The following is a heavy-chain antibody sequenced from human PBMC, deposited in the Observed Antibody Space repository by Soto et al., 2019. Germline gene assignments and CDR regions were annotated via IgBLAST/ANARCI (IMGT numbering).Heavy chain of an antibody. D-gene: IGHD3-3*01. CDR1: GFSLSTSGVG. V-gene: IGHV2-5*02. CDR3: AHSVGWSGSLGPYYFDY. CDR2: IYWDDIK. J-gene: IGHJ4*02. Sequence: QITLKESGPTLVKPTQTLTLTCTFSGFSLSTSGVGVGWIRQPPGKALEWLAFIYWDDIKRYSPSLKSRLTITTDTSKNQVELTLSNMDPVDTDTYYCAHSVGWSGSLGPYYFDYWGQGTLVTVSS.